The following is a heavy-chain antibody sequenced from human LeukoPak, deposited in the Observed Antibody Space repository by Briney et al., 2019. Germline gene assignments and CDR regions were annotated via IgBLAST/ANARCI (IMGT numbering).Heavy chain of an antibody. Sequence: GGSLRLSCAASGFTFSSYSMNWVRQAPGKGLEWVSSISSSSSYIYYADSVKGRFTISRDNAKNTVYLEMNSLRAEDTAVYYCVRGQLWSYYHDYWGQGTLITVSS. D-gene: IGHD5-18*01. CDR3: VRGQLWSYYHDY. CDR2: ISSSSSYI. J-gene: IGHJ4*02. CDR1: GFTFSSYS. V-gene: IGHV3-21*01.